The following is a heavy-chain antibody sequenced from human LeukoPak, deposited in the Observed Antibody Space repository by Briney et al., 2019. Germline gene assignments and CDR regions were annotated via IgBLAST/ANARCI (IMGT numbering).Heavy chain of an antibody. CDR2: IYYSGST. V-gene: IGHV4-59*01. J-gene: IGHJ6*02. Sequence: SETLSLTCTVSGGSISSYYWSWIRQPLGKGLEWIGYIYYSGSTNYNPSLKSRVTISLDMSKSQFSLKLSSVTAADTAVYYCARSGYSSSWPYYYYGLDVWGQGTTVTVSS. D-gene: IGHD6-13*01. CDR1: GGSISSYY. CDR3: ARSGYSSSWPYYYYGLDV.